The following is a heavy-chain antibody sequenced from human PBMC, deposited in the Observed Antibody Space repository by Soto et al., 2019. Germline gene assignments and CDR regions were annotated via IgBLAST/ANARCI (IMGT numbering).Heavy chain of an antibody. CDR1: GGSISSYY. CDR2: IYYSGST. D-gene: IGHD3-9*01. V-gene: IGHV4-59*01. CDR3: ASYFDWHHTGLNDAFDI. J-gene: IGHJ3*02. Sequence: PSETLSLTCTVSGGSISSYYWSWIPQPPGKGLEWIGYIYYSGSTNYNPSLKSRVTISVDTSKNQFSLKLSSVTAADTAVYYCASYFDWHHTGLNDAFDIWGQGTMVTVSS.